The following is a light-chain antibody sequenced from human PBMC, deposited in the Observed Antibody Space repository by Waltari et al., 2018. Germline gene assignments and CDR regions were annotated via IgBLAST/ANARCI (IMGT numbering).Light chain of an antibody. V-gene: IGKV1-39*01. J-gene: IGKJ1*01. CDR2: ASS. CDR3: QQSYDTPRT. CDR1: QYISTD. Sequence: DFQMTQSPSSLSASVGDRVTITCRASQYISTDLNWYQQKHGKGPKLLIYASSTLQSGVPSRFSGSGSGTDFTFTISSLQLEDFATYDCQQSYDTPRTFGQGTKVEVK.